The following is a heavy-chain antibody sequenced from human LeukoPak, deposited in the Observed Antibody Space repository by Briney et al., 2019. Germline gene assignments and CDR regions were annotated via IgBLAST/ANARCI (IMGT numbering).Heavy chain of an antibody. Sequence: GGSLRLSCAASGFTVSSNYMSWLRQAPGKGLEWVSYISISSSLAYYADSVKGRFTISRDNGKNSLYLQMNSLRAEDTAVYYCARDRLHYGEYEKTFDYWGQGTLVSVSS. CDR3: ARDRLHYGEYEKTFDY. CDR2: ISISSSLA. D-gene: IGHD4-17*01. J-gene: IGHJ4*02. V-gene: IGHV3-11*06. CDR1: GFTVSSNY.